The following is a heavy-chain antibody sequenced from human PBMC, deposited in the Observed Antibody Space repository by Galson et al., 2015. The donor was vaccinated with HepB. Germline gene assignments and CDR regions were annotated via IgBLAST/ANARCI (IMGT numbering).Heavy chain of an antibody. V-gene: IGHV3-23*01. Sequence: SLRLSCAASGFTFSSYAMSWVRQAPGKGLEWVSAISGSGGSTYYADSVKGRFTISRDNSKNTLYLQMNSLRAEDTAVYYCAKDLDAPWNYGIDVDYWGQGTLVTVSS. CDR1: GFTFSSYA. D-gene: IGHD1-7*01. CDR3: AKDLDAPWNYGIDVDY. CDR2: ISGSGGST. J-gene: IGHJ4*02.